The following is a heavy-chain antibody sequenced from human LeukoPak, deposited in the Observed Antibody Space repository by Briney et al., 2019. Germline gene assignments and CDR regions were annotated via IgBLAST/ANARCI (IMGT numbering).Heavy chain of an antibody. CDR1: GFTFSSYA. CDR3: AKVGSSWYLGYFDY. D-gene: IGHD6-13*01. V-gene: IGHV3-23*01. J-gene: IGHJ4*02. Sequence: PGGPLRLSCAASGFTFSSYAMSWVRQAPGKGLEWVSAISGSGGSTYYADSVKGRFTISRDNSKNTLYLQMNSLRAEDTAVYYCAKVGSSWYLGYFDYWGQGTLVTVSS. CDR2: ISGSGGST.